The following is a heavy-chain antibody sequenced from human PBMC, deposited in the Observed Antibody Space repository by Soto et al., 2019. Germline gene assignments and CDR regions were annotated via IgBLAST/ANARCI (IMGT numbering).Heavy chain of an antibody. D-gene: IGHD2-2*01. CDR2: IRSKANSYAT. CDR1: GFTFSGSA. J-gene: IGHJ6*03. CDR3: TRTRAITIVPAAMRHYYYYYMDV. V-gene: IGHV3-73*01. Sequence: GGSLRLSCAASGFTFSGSAMHWVRQASGKGLEWVGRIRSKANSYATAYAASVKGRFTISRDDSKNTAYLQMNSLKTEDTAVYYCTRTRAITIVPAAMRHYYYYYMDVWGKGTTVTVS.